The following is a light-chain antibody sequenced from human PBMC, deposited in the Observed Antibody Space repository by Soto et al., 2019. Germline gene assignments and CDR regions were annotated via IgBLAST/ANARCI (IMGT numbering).Light chain of an antibody. CDR1: QSVSSN. J-gene: IGKJ5*01. Sequence: EIVLTQSPATLSLSPGERATLSCRASQSVSSNLAWYQQKPGQAPRLLIYDASTRATGISARFSGSRSGTDLTLSIRRPQYVDVADYYCQHNNNWHPTFGQGTRLEIK. CDR2: DAS. CDR3: QHNNNWHPT. V-gene: IGKV3-15*01.